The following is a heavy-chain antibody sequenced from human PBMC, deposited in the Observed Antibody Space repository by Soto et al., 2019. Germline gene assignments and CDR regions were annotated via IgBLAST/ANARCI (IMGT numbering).Heavy chain of an antibody. Sequence: PSETLSLTCTVSGGSISSSSYYWGWIRQPPGKGLEWIGSIYYSGSTYYNPSLKSRVTISVDTSKNQFSLKLSSVTAADTAVYYCATYRSSWYEVYYYYYGMDVWGQGTTVTVSS. CDR3: ATYRSSWYEVYYYYYGMDV. J-gene: IGHJ6*02. V-gene: IGHV4-39*01. CDR2: IYYSGST. CDR1: GGSISSSSYY. D-gene: IGHD6-13*01.